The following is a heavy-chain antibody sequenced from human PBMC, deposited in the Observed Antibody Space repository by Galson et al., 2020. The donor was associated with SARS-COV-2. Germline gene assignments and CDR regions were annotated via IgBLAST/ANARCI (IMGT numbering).Heavy chain of an antibody. J-gene: IGHJ6*02. Sequence: SGPTLVKPTQTLTLTCTFSGFSLSTSGMCVSWIRQPPGKALEWLALIDWDDDKYYSTSLKTRLTISKETSKNQVVLTMTNMDPVDTATYYCARIWWGPLGYYYYGMDVWGQGTTVTVAS. CDR1: GFSLSTSGMC. V-gene: IGHV2-70*01. CDR2: IDWDDDK. CDR3: ARIWWGPLGYYYYGMDV. D-gene: IGHD2-8*02.